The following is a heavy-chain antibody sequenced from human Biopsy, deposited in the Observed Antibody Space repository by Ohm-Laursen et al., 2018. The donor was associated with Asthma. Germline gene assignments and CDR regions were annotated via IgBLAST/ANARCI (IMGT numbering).Heavy chain of an antibody. CDR1: GFTFSSYA. J-gene: IGHJ4*02. Sequence: SLRLSCAATGFTFSSYAMSWVRQAPGKGLEWVSAISGSGGSTYYADSVKGRFTISRDNSKNTLYLQMNSLRAEDTAVYYCAKESRRDGYSRRNYYFDYWGQGTLVTVSS. CDR3: AKESRRDGYSRRNYYFDY. CDR2: ISGSGGST. V-gene: IGHV3-23*01. D-gene: IGHD5-24*01.